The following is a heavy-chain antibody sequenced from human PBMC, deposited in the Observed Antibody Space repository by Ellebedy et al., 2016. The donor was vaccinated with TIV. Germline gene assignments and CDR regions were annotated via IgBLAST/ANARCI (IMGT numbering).Heavy chain of an antibody. CDR2: IYYSGST. V-gene: IGHV4-39*07. J-gene: IGHJ4*02. CDR1: GVSMSSNDYY. CDR3: ASHRGYSSGWTFDY. D-gene: IGHD6-19*01. Sequence: MPGGSLRLSCTVSGVSMSSNDYYWGWIRQPPGKGLEWIGSIYYSGSTYYNPSLESRITISVDTSKNQFSLRLTSVTAADTALYYCASHRGYSSGWTFDYWGLGTLVTVSS.